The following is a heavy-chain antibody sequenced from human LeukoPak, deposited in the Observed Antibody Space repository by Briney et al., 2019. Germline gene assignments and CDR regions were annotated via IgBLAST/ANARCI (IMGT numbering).Heavy chain of an antibody. Sequence: GGSLRLSCAASGFTFSSYWMHWVRQAPGKGLVWVSRINSDGSITTYADSVKGRFTISRDNAKNTLYLQMNSLRAEDTAVYYCAKRASGSGTSLYYFDYWGQGTLVTVSS. J-gene: IGHJ4*02. V-gene: IGHV3-74*01. D-gene: IGHD3-10*01. CDR3: AKRASGSGTSLYYFDY. CDR2: INSDGSIT. CDR1: GFTFSSYW.